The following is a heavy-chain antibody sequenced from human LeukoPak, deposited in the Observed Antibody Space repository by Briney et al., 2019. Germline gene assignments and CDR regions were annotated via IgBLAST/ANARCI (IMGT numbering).Heavy chain of an antibody. D-gene: IGHD1-26*01. Sequence: SETLSLTCTVSGGSISSSSYYWSWIRQPPGKGLEWIGYIYYSGSTNYNPSLKSRVTISVDTSKNQFSLKLSSVTAADTAVYYCARAAIVGATWNWFDPWGQGTLVTVSS. CDR2: IYYSGST. V-gene: IGHV4-61*01. CDR3: ARAAIVGATWNWFDP. CDR1: GGSISSSSYY. J-gene: IGHJ5*02.